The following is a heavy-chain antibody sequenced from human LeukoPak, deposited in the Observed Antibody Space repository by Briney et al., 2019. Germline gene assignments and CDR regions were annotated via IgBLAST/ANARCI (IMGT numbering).Heavy chain of an antibody. V-gene: IGHV3-30*03. CDR1: GFTFSSYG. Sequence: GGSLRLSCGASGFTFSSYGMHWVRRAPGKGLEWVAGIRYDGRHTYHADSVKGRFTISRDNSKNTLYLQMERLKAEDTAVYYCASALRGWPYWGQGTQVTVSS. CDR2: IRYDGRHT. CDR3: ASALRGWPY. J-gene: IGHJ4*02. D-gene: IGHD6-19*01.